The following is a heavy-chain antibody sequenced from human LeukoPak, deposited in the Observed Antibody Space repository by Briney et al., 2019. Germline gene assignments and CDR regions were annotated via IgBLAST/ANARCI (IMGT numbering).Heavy chain of an antibody. V-gene: IGHV3-21*01. J-gene: IGHJ4*02. Sequence: GGSLRLSCAASGFTFSSYSMSWVRQAPGKGLEWVSSISSSSSYIYYADSVKGRFTISRDNAKNSLYLQMNSLRAEDTAIYYCARDGDIVVVVAVNYFDYWGQGTLVTVSP. CDR1: GFTFSSYS. D-gene: IGHD2-15*01. CDR2: ISSSSSYI. CDR3: ARDGDIVVVVAVNYFDY.